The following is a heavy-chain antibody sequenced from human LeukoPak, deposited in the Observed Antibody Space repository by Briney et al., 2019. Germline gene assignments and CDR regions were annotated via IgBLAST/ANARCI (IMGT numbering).Heavy chain of an antibody. CDR3: AKTDCTSSCCFTIDS. J-gene: IGHJ4*02. CDR2: INPNSGGT. D-gene: IGHD2-8*01. CDR1: GYTFTGYY. Sequence: ASVKVSCKASGYTFTGYYMHWVRQAPGQGLEWMGWINPNSGGTNYAQKFQGRVTMTRDTSISTAYMELSRLRSDDTAVYYCAKTDCTSSCCFTIDSWGQGTLVTVSS. V-gene: IGHV1-2*02.